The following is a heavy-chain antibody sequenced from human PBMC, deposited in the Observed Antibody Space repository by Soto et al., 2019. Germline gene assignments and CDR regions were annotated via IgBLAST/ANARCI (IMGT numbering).Heavy chain of an antibody. CDR1: GFTFRGCG. J-gene: IGHJ4*02. CDR2: ISYDGSNQ. Sequence: QVQVVESGGGVAQPGRSLRLSCVASGFTFRGCGMHWVRQAPGKGLEWVAVISYDGSNQYYSDSVKGRFTISRDNSKNTVYLQMNSLRGDDTAVYYCAKDYSSTSYYFDSWGQGTLFTVSS. D-gene: IGHD6-6*01. CDR3: AKDYSSTSYYFDS. V-gene: IGHV3-30*19.